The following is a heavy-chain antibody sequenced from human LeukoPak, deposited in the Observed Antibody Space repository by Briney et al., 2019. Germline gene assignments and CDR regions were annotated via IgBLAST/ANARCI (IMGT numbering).Heavy chain of an antibody. Sequence: GASVKVSCKASGYTFTGYYMHWGRQAPGQGLEWMGWFNPNSGGTNYAQKFQGRVTMTRDTSISTAYMELSRLRSDDTAVYYCARDGVGSGYYGDNWFDPWGQGTLVTVSS. J-gene: IGHJ5*02. V-gene: IGHV1-2*02. CDR3: ARDGVGSGYYGDNWFDP. D-gene: IGHD3-22*01. CDR1: GYTFTGYY. CDR2: FNPNSGGT.